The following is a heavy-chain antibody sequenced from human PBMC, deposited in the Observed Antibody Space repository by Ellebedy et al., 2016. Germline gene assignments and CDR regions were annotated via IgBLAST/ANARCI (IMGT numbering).Heavy chain of an antibody. D-gene: IGHD5-18*01. V-gene: IGHV3-48*04. Sequence: GGSLRLXXAASGFTFSSYSMNWVRQAPGKGLEWVSYISSSSSTIYYADSVKGRFTISRDNAKNTLYLQMDSLRAEDTAVYYCARVVHVNTAMVHYYYYYGMDVWGQGTTVTVSS. J-gene: IGHJ6*02. CDR1: GFTFSSYS. CDR2: ISSSSSTI. CDR3: ARVVHVNTAMVHYYYYYGMDV.